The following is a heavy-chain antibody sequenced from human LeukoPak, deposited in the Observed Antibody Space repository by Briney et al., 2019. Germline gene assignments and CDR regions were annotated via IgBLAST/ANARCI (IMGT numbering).Heavy chain of an antibody. CDR2: ISFDGRIK. CDR1: GFTFSTYA. CDR3: ARPGDYYYYYFGMDV. J-gene: IGHJ6*02. Sequence: PGRSLKLSCAASGFTFSTYAIHWVRQAPGKGLEWVAVISFDGRIKYYAESVKGRFTISRDNSRNTLYLQMNSLRAEDTAVYYCARPGDYYYYYFGMDVWGQGTTVTVSS. D-gene: IGHD7-27*01. V-gene: IGHV3-30-3*01.